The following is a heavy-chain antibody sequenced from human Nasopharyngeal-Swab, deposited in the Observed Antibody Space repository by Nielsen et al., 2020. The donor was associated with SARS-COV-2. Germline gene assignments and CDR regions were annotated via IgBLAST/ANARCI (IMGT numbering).Heavy chain of an antibody. CDR3: ARDLARYSSSSGVDY. Sequence: GGSLRLSCAASGFTFSSYGMHWVRQAPGKGLEWVAVIWYDGSNKYYADSVKGRFTISRDNSKNTLYLQMNSLRAEDTAVYYCARDLARYSSSSGVDYWGQGTLVTVSS. CDR1: GFTFSSYG. J-gene: IGHJ4*02. V-gene: IGHV3-33*01. D-gene: IGHD6-6*01. CDR2: IWYDGSNK.